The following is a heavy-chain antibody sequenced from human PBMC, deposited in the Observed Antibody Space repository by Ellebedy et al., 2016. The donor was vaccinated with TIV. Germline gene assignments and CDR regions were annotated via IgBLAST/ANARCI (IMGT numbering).Heavy chain of an antibody. CDR2: LNTNTGNP. D-gene: IGHD3-10*01. V-gene: IGHV7-4-1*02. CDR3: ARDADQSAVRGVMDY. CDR1: GYTFTSYA. J-gene: IGHJ4*02. Sequence: AASVKVSCKASGYTFTSYAMNWVRQAPGQGLEWMGWLNTNTGNPTYAQGFTGRFVFSLDTSVSTAYLQISSLKAEDTAVYYCARDADQSAVRGVMDYWGQGTLVSVSS.